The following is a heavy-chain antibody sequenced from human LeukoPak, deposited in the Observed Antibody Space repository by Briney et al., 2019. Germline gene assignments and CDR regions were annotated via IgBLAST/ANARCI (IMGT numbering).Heavy chain of an antibody. V-gene: IGHV3-43*01. CDR1: GFTFDDYT. Sequence: GGSLRLSCAASGFTFDDYTMHWVRQAPGKGLEWVSLISWDGGSTYYADSVKGRFTISRDNSKNSLYLQMNSLRAEDTAVYYCASSRAGGLYYFDYWGQGTLVTVSS. CDR2: ISWDGGST. J-gene: IGHJ4*02. CDR3: ASSRAGGLYYFDY. D-gene: IGHD3-10*01.